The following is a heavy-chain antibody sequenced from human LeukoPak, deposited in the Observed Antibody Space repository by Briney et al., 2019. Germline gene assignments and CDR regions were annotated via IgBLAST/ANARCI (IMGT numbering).Heavy chain of an antibody. D-gene: IGHD6-19*01. CDR3: ARRPRGIAVAARGPQYYYYMDV. Sequence: SETLSLTCTVSGGSISSYYWSWIRQPAGKGLEWIGRIYTSGSTNYNPSLKSRVTISVDTSKNQFSLKLSSVTAADTAVYYCARRPRGIAVAARGPQYYYYMDVWGKGTTVTVSS. CDR2: IYTSGST. V-gene: IGHV4-4*07. CDR1: GGSISSYY. J-gene: IGHJ6*03.